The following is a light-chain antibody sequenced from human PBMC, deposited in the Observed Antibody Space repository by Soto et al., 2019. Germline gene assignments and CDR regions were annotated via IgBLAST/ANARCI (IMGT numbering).Light chain of an antibody. V-gene: IGLV2-14*01. Sequence: QSVLTQPASVSGSPGQSIPISCTGTSSDVGGYNYVSWYLQHPGKAPKLMIYEVSNRPSGGSNRCSGSKSGNTASLSISGLQAEDEADYYCSSYTSSSTWVFGGGTQLT. J-gene: IGLJ3*02. CDR3: SSYTSSSTWV. CDR1: SSDVGGYNY. CDR2: EVS.